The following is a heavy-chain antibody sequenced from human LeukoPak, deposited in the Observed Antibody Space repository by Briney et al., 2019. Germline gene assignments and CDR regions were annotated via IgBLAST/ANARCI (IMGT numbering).Heavy chain of an antibody. D-gene: IGHD3-9*01. Sequence: SETLSLTCAVYGGSFSGYYWSWIRQPPGKGLEWIGEINHSGSNNYNPSLKSRVTISVDTSKNQFSLKLISVTAADTAVYYFARDRYFDWLLSGGDYWGQGTLVTVSS. CDR1: GGSFSGYY. CDR2: INHSGSN. J-gene: IGHJ4*02. V-gene: IGHV4-34*01. CDR3: ARDRYFDWLLSGGDY.